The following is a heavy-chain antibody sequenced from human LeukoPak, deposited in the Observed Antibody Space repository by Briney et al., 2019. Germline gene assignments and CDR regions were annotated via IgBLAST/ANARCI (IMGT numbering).Heavy chain of an antibody. J-gene: IGHJ4*02. V-gene: IGHV3-48*01. CDR3: ARKGGDIVATTLDY. CDR2: ISSSSSTI. CDR1: GFTFSSYS. Sequence: GGSLRLPCAASGFTFSSYSMNWVRQAPGKGLEWVSYISSSSSTIYYADSVKGRFTISRDNAKNSLYLQMNSLRAEDTAVYYCARKGGDIVATTLDYWGQGTLVTVSS. D-gene: IGHD5-12*01.